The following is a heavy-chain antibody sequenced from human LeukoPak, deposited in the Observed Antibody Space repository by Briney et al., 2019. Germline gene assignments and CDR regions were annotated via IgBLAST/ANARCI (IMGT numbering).Heavy chain of an antibody. J-gene: IGHJ4*02. CDR1: GFTFRSCG. CDR3: AKDEYFYGSGSPDY. CDR2: ISYDGSNK. V-gene: IGHV3-30*18. Sequence: GRSLRLSCAASGFTFRSCGMHWVRQAPGKGLEWVAVISYDGSNKYYADSAKGRFTISRDNSKNTLYLQMNSLRARDTAVYYCAKDEYFYGSGSPDYWGQGTLVTVSS. D-gene: IGHD3-10*01.